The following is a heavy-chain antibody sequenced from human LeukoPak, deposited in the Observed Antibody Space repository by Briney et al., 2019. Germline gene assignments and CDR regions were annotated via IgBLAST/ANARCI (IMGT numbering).Heavy chain of an antibody. CDR3: TRDGPRSSGYPDT. Sequence: SETLFLTCTVSGGSITSSSYYWGWIRQPPEKGLEWIGSIYYSGSTYYNPSLKSRVTISVDTSKNQFSLRLNSLTAADTAVYYCTRDGPRSSGYPDTWGQGTLVTVSS. CDR2: IYYSGST. D-gene: IGHD3-22*01. V-gene: IGHV4-39*07. CDR1: GGSITSSSYY. J-gene: IGHJ5*02.